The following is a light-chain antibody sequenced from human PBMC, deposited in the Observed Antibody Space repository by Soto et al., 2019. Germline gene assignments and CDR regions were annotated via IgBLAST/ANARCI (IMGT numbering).Light chain of an antibody. Sequence: QSALTQPASASGSPGQSITISCTGTSSDVGGYNYVSWYQQHPGKAPKLMIYEVSNRPSGVSNRFSGSKSGNTASLTISGLQAEDEADYYCSSYTGSSTPLVFGGGTKLTVL. V-gene: IGLV2-14*01. CDR1: SSDVGGYNY. CDR3: SSYTGSSTPLV. J-gene: IGLJ3*02. CDR2: EVS.